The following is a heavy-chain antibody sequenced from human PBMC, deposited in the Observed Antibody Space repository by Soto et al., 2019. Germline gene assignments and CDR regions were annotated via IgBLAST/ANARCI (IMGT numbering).Heavy chain of an antibody. D-gene: IGHD3-9*01. V-gene: IGHV3-15*07. CDR3: TTAGTYYDILTGYWDFDY. CDR1: GFTFSNAW. Sequence: GGSLRLSCAASGFTFSNAWMNRVRQAPGKGLEWVGRIKSKTDGGTADYAAPVKGRFTISRDDSKNTLYLQMNSLKTEDTAVYYCTTAGTYYDILTGYWDFDYWGQGTLVTVSS. CDR2: IKSKTDGGTA. J-gene: IGHJ4*02.